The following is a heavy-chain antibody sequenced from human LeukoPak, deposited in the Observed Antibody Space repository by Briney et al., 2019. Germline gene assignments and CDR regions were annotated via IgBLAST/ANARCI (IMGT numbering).Heavy chain of an antibody. CDR2: ISPYNDNT. Sequence: ATVKVSCKTSGYTFTNYGLSWVRQAPGQGLEWMGWISPYNDNTNYAQKFQGRVTMTRDTSISTAYMELTRLRSDDTAVYYCARGGLRVMVYRLYYMDVWGKGTTVTVSS. CDR1: GYTFTNYG. D-gene: IGHD2-8*01. CDR3: ARGGLRVMVYRLYYMDV. V-gene: IGHV1-18*01. J-gene: IGHJ6*03.